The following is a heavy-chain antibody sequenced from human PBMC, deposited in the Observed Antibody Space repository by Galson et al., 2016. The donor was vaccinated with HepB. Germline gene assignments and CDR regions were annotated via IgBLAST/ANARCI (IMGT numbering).Heavy chain of an antibody. CDR1: GYRFTSYW. J-gene: IGHJ4*02. D-gene: IGHD1-14*01. CDR3: ARRAATTGAPFDC. Sequence: QSGAEVKKPGESLKISCQGSGYRFTSYWIGWARQMPGKGLEWMGIIHPGGSDFRNTPSFQGQVSISADTSISTAYLQWSSLKASDTAMYYCARRAATTGAPFDCWGQGTLVAVSS. CDR2: IHPGGSDF. V-gene: IGHV5-51*01.